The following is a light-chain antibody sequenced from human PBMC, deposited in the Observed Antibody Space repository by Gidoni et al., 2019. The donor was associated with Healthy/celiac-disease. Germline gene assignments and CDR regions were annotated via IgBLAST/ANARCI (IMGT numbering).Light chain of an antibody. J-gene: IGKJ4*02. CDR1: QSISSY. Sequence: DIQLTKSPSSLSASVGDRVTITCRASQSISSYLNWYQQNPGKAPKLLIYAASSLQSGVPSRFSGSGSGTDFTLTISSLQPEDFATYYCQQSYSTPPLTCGGGTKVEIK. V-gene: IGKV1-39*01. CDR2: AAS. CDR3: QQSYSTPPLT.